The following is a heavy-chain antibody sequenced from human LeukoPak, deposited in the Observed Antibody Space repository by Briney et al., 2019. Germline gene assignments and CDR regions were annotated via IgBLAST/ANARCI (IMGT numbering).Heavy chain of an antibody. V-gene: IGHV4-59*01. D-gene: IGHD3-3*01. Sequence: NPSETLSLTCTVSGGSISSYYWSWIRQPPGKGLEWIGYIYYSGSTNYNPSLKSRVTISVDTSKNQFSLKLSSVTAADTAVYYCARTSEGYDFWSGYYLHWFDPWGQGTLVTVSS. CDR3: ARTSEGYDFWSGYYLHWFDP. CDR2: IYYSGST. CDR1: GGSISSYY. J-gene: IGHJ5*02.